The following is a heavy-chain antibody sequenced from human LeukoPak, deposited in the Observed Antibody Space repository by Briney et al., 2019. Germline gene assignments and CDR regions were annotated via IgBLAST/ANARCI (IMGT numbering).Heavy chain of an antibody. D-gene: IGHD4-17*01. CDR3: ARAGRLQYGDYVAFDY. V-gene: IGHV3-9*01. CDR1: GFTFSSYA. J-gene: IGHJ4*02. Sequence: PGGSLRLSCAASGFTFSSYAMNWVRQAPGKGLEWVSGISWNSGSIGYADSVKGRFTFSRDNAKNSLYLQMNSLRAEDTAVYYCARAGRLQYGDYVAFDYWGQGTLVTVSS. CDR2: ISWNSGSI.